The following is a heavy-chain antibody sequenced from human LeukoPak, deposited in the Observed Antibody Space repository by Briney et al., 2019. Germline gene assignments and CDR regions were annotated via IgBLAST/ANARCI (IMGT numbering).Heavy chain of an antibody. CDR2: MYYSGST. CDR1: GGSISSSSYY. V-gene: IGHV4-39*02. Sequence: PSETLSLTCTVSGGSISSSSYYWGWIRQPPGKGLEWIGSMYYSGSTYYNPSLKSRVTIYVDTSKNQFSLKLSSVTAADTAVYYCARDRGTWNDDGFDYWGQGTLVTVSS. J-gene: IGHJ4*02. CDR3: ARDRGTWNDDGFDY. D-gene: IGHD1-1*01.